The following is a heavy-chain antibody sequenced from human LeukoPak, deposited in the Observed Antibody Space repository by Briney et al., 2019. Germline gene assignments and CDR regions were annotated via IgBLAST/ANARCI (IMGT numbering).Heavy chain of an antibody. Sequence: SQSLSLTCTVDGASITTHYWSWIRQAPGKGLEWMGYTFETRRTNSSPYFKHRVTMYAATSKNQSSLRLSSVTAADTAVYYCARGGWGVESWSGRAINWVDPCGQGTLVTVSS. CDR3: ARGGWGVESWSGRAINWVDP. CDR1: GASITTHY. CDR2: TFETRRT. D-gene: IGHD3-3*01. V-gene: IGHV4-59*11. J-gene: IGHJ5*02.